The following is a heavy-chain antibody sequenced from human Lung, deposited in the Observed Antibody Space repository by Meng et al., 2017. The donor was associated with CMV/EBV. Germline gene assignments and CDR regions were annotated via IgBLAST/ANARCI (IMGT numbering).Heavy chain of an antibody. CDR2: IRYDGSNK. D-gene: IGHD2-2*01. Sequence: GESLKISCAASGFTFNSYGMHWVRQAPGKGLEWVAFIRYDGSNKYYADSVKGRFTISRDNSKNTLYLQMNSLRAEDTAVYYCAKDHIVVVPAATYYYGMDVWGQGTTVTVSS. J-gene: IGHJ6*02. CDR1: GFTFNSYG. CDR3: AKDHIVVVPAATYYYGMDV. V-gene: IGHV3-30*02.